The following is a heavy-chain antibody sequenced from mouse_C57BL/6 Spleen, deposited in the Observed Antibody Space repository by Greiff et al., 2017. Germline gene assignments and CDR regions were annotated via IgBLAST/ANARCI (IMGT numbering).Heavy chain of an antibody. D-gene: IGHD1-1*01. Sequence: VKLQESGAELVKPGASVKISCKASGYAFSSYWMNWVKQRPGKGLEWIGQIYPGDGDTNYNGKFKGKATLTADKSSSTAYMQLSSLTSEDSAVYFCARRSSKGYFDYWGQGTTLTVSS. CDR2: IYPGDGDT. V-gene: IGHV1-80*01. J-gene: IGHJ2*01. CDR3: ARRSSKGYFDY. CDR1: GYAFSSYW.